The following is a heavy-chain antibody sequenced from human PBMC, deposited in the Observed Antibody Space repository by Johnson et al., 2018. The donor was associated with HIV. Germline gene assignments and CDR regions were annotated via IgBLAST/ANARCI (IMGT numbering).Heavy chain of an antibody. CDR1: GFTFSSYA. D-gene: IGHD2-21*01. Sequence: VQLVESGGDLVQPGGSLRLSCAASGFTFSSYAMSWVRQAPGKGLEWVSAISASGDSTYYADSVKGRFTISRDNSKNTLYLQMNSLRAEDTAAYYCAKGEGYCGGDCLDAFDIWGQGTMVTVSS. V-gene: IGHV3-23*04. CDR2: ISASGDST. CDR3: AKGEGYCGGDCLDAFDI. J-gene: IGHJ3*02.